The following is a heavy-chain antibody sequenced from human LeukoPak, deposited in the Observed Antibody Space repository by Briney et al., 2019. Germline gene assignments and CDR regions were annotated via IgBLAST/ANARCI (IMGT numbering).Heavy chain of an antibody. CDR2: INPSGGST. Sequence: GASVKVSCKSSGYTFTSYYMHWVRQAPGQGLEWMGIINPSGGSTSYAQKFQGRVTITRNTSISTAYMELCSLRSEDTAVYYCASLLTYSSAWFLYWGQGTLVTVSS. CDR1: GYTFTSYY. CDR3: ASLLTYSSAWFLY. V-gene: IGHV1-46*01. D-gene: IGHD6-19*01. J-gene: IGHJ4*02.